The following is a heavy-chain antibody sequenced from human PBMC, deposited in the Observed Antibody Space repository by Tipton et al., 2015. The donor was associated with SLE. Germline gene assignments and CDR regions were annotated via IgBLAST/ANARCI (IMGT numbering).Heavy chain of an antibody. V-gene: IGHV4-59*01. D-gene: IGHD3-22*01. CDR3: ARAGYDASGYFMNYFDY. CDR2: RDYSGNT. Sequence: TLSLTCSVSGGSINNYFWSWIRQPPGKGLEWIGYRDYSGNTNYDPSLRSRVTMSADTSRNQFSLRLSSVTAADTAVYYCARAGYDASGYFMNYFDYWGQGALVTVSS. CDR1: GGSINNYF. J-gene: IGHJ4*02.